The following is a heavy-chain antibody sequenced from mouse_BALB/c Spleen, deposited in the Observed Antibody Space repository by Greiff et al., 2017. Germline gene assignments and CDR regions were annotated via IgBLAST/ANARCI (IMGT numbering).Heavy chain of an antibody. V-gene: IGHV1-7*01. Sequence: QVQLKQSGAELAKPGASVKMSCKASGYTFTSYWMHWVKQRPGQGLEWIGYINPSTGYTEYNQKFKDKATLTADKSSSTAYMQLSSLTSEDSAVYYCARETTGKYYFDYWGQGTTLTVSS. J-gene: IGHJ2*01. CDR2: INPSTGYT. CDR3: ARETTGKYYFDY. CDR1: GYTFTSYW. D-gene: IGHD4-1*01.